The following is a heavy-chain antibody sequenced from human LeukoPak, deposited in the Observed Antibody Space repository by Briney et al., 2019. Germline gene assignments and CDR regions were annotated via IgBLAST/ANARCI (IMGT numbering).Heavy chain of an antibody. V-gene: IGHV3-21*05. D-gene: IGHD3-22*01. Sequence: KAGGSLRLSCAASGFTLSSYSMNWVRQAPGKGVEWVSYVNGSSSYIDYADSVRGRFTISRDNAKNSVYLQMNSLRAEDTAVYYCARGHSSGYYLKYWGQGTLVTVSS. CDR2: VNGSSSYI. CDR1: GFTLSSYS. J-gene: IGHJ4*02. CDR3: ARGHSSGYYLKY.